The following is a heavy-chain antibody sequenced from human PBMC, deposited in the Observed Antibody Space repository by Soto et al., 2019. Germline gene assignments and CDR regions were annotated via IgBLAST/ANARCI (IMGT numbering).Heavy chain of an antibody. D-gene: IGHD3-22*01. Sequence: SVKVSCTASGGTFSSYAISWVRQAPGQGLEWMGGIIPIFGTANYAQKFQGRVTITADESTSTAYMELSSLRSEDTAVYYCARGGYYYDSSGYLYFDYWGQGTLVTVSS. V-gene: IGHV1-69*13. CDR1: GGTFSSYA. CDR2: IIPIFGTA. CDR3: ARGGYYYDSSGYLYFDY. J-gene: IGHJ4*02.